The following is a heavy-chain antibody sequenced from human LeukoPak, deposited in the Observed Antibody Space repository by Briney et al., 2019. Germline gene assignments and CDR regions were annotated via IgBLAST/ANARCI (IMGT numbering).Heavy chain of an antibody. CDR3: ARCELEDRSWLQLWSFDY. CDR1: GYTFTGYY. J-gene: IGHJ4*02. CDR2: INPNSGGT. V-gene: IGHV1-2*02. D-gene: IGHD5-18*01. Sequence: ASVKVSCKASGYTFTGYYMHWVRQAPGQGLEWMGWINPNSGGTNYAQKFQGRVTMTRDTSISTAYMELSRLRSDDTAVYYCARCELEDRSWLQLWSFDYWGQGTLVTVSS.